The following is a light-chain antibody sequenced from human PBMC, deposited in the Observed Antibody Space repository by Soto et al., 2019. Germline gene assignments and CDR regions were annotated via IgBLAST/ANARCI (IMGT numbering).Light chain of an antibody. V-gene: IGKV3-11*01. CDR3: QQRAKWPLT. Sequence: IVLTQSPSTLSLSPGGRATLSCRASQSVSRHLAWYQQKPGRAPRLLIFDASNRATGIPARFSGSGSGTDFTLTISSLEPEDFAVYYCQQRAKWPLTFGHGTRLEIK. J-gene: IGKJ5*01. CDR2: DAS. CDR1: QSVSRH.